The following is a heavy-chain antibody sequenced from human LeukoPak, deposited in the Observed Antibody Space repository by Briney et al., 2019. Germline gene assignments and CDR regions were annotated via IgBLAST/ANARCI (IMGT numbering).Heavy chain of an antibody. V-gene: IGHV4-59*01. D-gene: IGHD1-26*01. CDR1: GGSISSYY. J-gene: IGHJ3*02. CDR2: IYYSGST. Sequence: SETLSLTCTVSGGSISSYYWSWIRQPPGKGLEWIGYIYYSGSTNYNPSLKSRVTISVDTSKNQFSLKLSSVTAADTAVYYCAREMGSSISGAFDIWGQGTMVTVSS. CDR3: AREMGSSISGAFDI.